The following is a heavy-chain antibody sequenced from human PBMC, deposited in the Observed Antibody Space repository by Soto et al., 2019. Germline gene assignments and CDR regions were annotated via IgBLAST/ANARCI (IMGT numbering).Heavy chain of an antibody. CDR2: ISYDGSNK. D-gene: IGHD6-13*01. Sequence: PGGSLRLSCAAYGFTFSHYGMHWVRQAPGKGLQWVAAISYDGSNKYYADSVKGRLTISRDNSKNTLHLQMKSLRVDDTAVYFCATKPGDSSRSDYWGRGTLVTVSS. V-gene: IGHV3-30*03. CDR3: ATKPGDSSRSDY. J-gene: IGHJ4*02. CDR1: GFTFSHYG.